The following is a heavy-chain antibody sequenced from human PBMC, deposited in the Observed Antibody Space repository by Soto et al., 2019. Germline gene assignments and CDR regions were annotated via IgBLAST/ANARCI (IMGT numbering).Heavy chain of an antibody. Sequence: VQLVQSGAEVKKPGASVKVSCKASGYTFSSYSMNWVRQAPGKGLEWVSSISSSSSYIYYADSVKGRFTISRDNAKNSLYLQMNSLRAEDTAVYYCAFEYSSPYYYYYGMDVWGQGTTVTVSS. CDR2: ISSSSSYI. J-gene: IGHJ6*02. CDR1: GYTFSSYS. CDR3: AFEYSSPYYYYYGMDV. D-gene: IGHD6-6*01. V-gene: IGHV3-21*01.